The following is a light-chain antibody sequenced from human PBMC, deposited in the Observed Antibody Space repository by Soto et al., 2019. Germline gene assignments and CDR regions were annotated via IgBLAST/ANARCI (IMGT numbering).Light chain of an antibody. Sequence: DIQMTQSPSTLSASVGDRVTITCRASQSISGWLAWYQQKPGKAPKLLIYKASSLESGVPSRFSGSGSGTEFTLTISSLQPDDFATYYCQQYNSYSEFGQGTKVDIK. V-gene: IGKV1-5*03. CDR2: KAS. CDR1: QSISGW. J-gene: IGKJ1*01. CDR3: QQYNSYSE.